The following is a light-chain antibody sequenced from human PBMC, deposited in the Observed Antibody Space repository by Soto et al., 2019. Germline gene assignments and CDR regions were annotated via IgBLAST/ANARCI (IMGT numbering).Light chain of an antibody. CDR1: QDISSY. V-gene: IGKV1-9*01. Sequence: DIQLTQSPSFLSASVGDRVTITCRTSQDISSYLAWYQQKPGKAPQLLISAASTLQSGVPSRFSGSGSGTEFTLTISSLQPEDFATYYRQHLKSYPLSFGGGTKVEI. J-gene: IGKJ4*01. CDR3: QHLKSYPLS. CDR2: AAS.